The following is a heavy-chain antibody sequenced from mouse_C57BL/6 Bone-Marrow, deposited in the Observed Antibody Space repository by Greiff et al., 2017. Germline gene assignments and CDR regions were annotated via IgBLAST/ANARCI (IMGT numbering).Heavy chain of an antibody. CDR1: GFTFSSYA. CDR2: ISSGGDYI. D-gene: IGHD2-5*01. V-gene: IGHV5-9-1*02. CDR3: TRKGHYSNYGAWFAY. J-gene: IGHJ3*01. Sequence: EVKLMESGEGLVKPGGSLKLSCAASGFTFSSYAMSWVRQTPEKRLEWVAYISSGGDYIYYADTVKGRFTISRDNARNTLYLQMSSLKSEDTAMYYCTRKGHYSNYGAWFAYWGQGTLVTVSA.